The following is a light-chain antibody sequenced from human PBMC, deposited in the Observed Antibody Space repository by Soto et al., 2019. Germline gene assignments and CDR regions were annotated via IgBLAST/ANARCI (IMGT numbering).Light chain of an antibody. V-gene: IGKV1-5*03. CDR1: QSISSW. CDR2: KAS. Sequence: DIQMTQSPSTLSASVGDRVTITCRASQSISSWLAWYQQKPGKAPKVLIYKASNLKSGVPSRFSGSGSGTEFTLTISSLQPDDFATYYCQQYNTYLFTFGPGTKVYIK. CDR3: QQYNTYLFT. J-gene: IGKJ3*01.